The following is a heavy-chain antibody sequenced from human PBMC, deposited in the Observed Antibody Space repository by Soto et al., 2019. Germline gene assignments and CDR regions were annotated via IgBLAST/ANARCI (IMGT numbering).Heavy chain of an antibody. J-gene: IGHJ4*02. Sequence: PGGSLRLSCAASGFIFSDYYMSWIRQAPGKGLEWVSYISGSGSALYYTDSVQGRFTISRDNGKNSLYLQMNSLRGEDTALYYCAKHFGSGSYAFDYWGQGALVTVSS. CDR1: GFIFSDYY. CDR2: ISGSGSAL. V-gene: IGHV3-11*01. CDR3: AKHFGSGSYAFDY. D-gene: IGHD3-10*01.